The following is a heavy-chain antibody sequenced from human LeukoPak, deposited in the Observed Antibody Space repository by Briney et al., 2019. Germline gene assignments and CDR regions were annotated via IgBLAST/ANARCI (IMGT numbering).Heavy chain of an antibody. CDR3: AREGTAAAEPGAFDI. J-gene: IGHJ3*02. CDR1: GFAFSNYA. Sequence: GGSLRLSCAASGFAFSNYAIHWVRQAPGKGLEWVAVISYDGSDKVYADSVKGRFTISRDNSKNTLYLQMNRLRSEDTAVYYCAREGTAAAEPGAFDIWGQGTMVTVSS. D-gene: IGHD6-13*01. CDR2: ISYDGSDK. V-gene: IGHV3-30-3*01.